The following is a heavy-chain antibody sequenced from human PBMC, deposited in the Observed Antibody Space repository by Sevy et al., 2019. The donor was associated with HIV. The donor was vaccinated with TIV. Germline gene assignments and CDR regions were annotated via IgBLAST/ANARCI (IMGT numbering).Heavy chain of an antibody. J-gene: IGHJ4*02. V-gene: IGHV3-66*02. CDR3: VSLFLSYRSGWSYFDY. D-gene: IGHD6-19*01. CDR1: GFTVNDKY. CDR2: IFSSGST. Sequence: GGSLRLSCAISGFTVNDKYIIWVRQAPGKGLEWVSVIFSSGSTYYADSAKGRFTISRDNSKNTEDLQMNSVSAEDRAVYYCVSLFLSYRSGWSYFDYWGQGTLVTVSS.